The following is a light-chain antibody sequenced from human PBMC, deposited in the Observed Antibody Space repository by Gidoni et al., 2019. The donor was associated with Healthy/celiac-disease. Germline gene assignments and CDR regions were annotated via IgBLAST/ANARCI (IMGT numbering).Light chain of an antibody. J-gene: IGKJ5*01. CDR2: GAS. Sequence: EIVMPQSPATLSVSPGEGATLSCRASRSVSSNLAWYQQKPGQAPSLLIYGASTSATGIPARFSGSGAWTEFTLTISSLQSEDVAVYYCQQYNNWPPITFGQGTRLEIK. CDR1: RSVSSN. CDR3: QQYNNWPPIT. V-gene: IGKV3-15*01.